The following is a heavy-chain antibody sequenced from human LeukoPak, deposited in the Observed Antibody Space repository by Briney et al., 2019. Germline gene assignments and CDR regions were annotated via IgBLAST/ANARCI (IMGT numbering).Heavy chain of an antibody. D-gene: IGHD3-10*01. CDR3: ARGRASFGEDDWFDP. CDR1: GYTFTSYG. V-gene: IGHV1-18*01. CDR2: ISAYNGNT. Sequence: GASVKVSCKASGYTFTSYGISWVRQAPGQGLEWMGWISAYNGNTNYAQKLQGRVTMTTDTSTSTAYMELSRLRSDDTAVYYCARGRASFGEDDWFDPWGQGTLVTVSS. J-gene: IGHJ5*02.